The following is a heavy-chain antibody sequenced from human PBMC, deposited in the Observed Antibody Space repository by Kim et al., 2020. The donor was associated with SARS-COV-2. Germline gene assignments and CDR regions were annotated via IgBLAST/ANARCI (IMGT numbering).Heavy chain of an antibody. CDR2: IYYSGST. V-gene: IGHV4-31*03. D-gene: IGHD2-8*01. J-gene: IGHJ3*02. CDR1: GGSISSGGHY. CDR3: AREGMYYLFVI. Sequence: SETLSLTCTVSGGSISSGGHYWSWIRQHPGKGLEWIGYIYYSGSTYYNPSLKSRVTISADTSKNQFSLKLSSVTAADTAVYYCAREGMYYLFVIWGQGT.